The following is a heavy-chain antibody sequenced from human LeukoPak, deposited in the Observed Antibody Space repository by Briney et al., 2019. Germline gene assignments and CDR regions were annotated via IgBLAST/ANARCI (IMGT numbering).Heavy chain of an antibody. D-gene: IGHD3-22*01. J-gene: IGHJ4*02. CDR1: GFTFDDYG. Sequence: PGGSLRLSCAASGFTFDDYGMSWVRQAPGKGLVWVSRINSDGSSTSYADSVKGRFTISRDNAKNTLYLQMNSLRAEDTAVYYCARDRPYYYDSSGYGLWGQGTLVTVSS. CDR2: INSDGSST. CDR3: ARDRPYYYDSSGYGL. V-gene: IGHV3-74*01.